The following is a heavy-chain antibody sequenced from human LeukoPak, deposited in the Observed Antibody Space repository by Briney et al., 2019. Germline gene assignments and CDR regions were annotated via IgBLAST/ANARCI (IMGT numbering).Heavy chain of an antibody. D-gene: IGHD5-12*01. CDR1: GGSISGFY. Sequence: SETLSLTCTVSGGSISGFYWSWIRQPPGKGLEWIGYIYYSGNTNYNPSLRSRDTISVDTSKNQFSLKLSSVTAADTAVYYCARVAVHGYSDYWGLGTLVTVSS. V-gene: IGHV4-59*01. J-gene: IGHJ4*02. CDR2: IYYSGNT. CDR3: ARVAVHGYSDY.